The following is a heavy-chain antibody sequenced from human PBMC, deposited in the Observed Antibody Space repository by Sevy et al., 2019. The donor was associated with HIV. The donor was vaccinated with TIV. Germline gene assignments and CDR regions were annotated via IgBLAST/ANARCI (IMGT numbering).Heavy chain of an antibody. CDR1: GFSFSYYG. Sequence: GGSLRLSCIGSGFSFSYYGIHWVRQSPGKGLDWVALISHDGINEYYADSVKGAFTISRDNSKNTVYLEMNSLRNEDTAIYFCANAYSGSYHHSYIYALVVWGQGTTVTASS. CDR2: ISHDGINE. J-gene: IGHJ6*02. CDR3: ANAYSGSYHHSYIYALVV. D-gene: IGHD1-26*01. V-gene: IGHV3-30*18.